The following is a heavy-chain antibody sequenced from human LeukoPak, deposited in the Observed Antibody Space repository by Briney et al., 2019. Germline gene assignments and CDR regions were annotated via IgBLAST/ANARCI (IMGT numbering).Heavy chain of an antibody. Sequence: SETLSLTCAVYGGSFSGYYWSWIRQPPGKGLEWIGEINHSGSTNYNPSLKSRVTISVDTSKNQFSLKLSSVTAADTAVYYCARDQIVVVPAAISRYYYYYYMDVWGKGTTVTVSS. J-gene: IGHJ6*03. CDR1: GGSFSGYY. D-gene: IGHD2-2*01. CDR3: ARDQIVVVPAAISRYYYYYYMDV. V-gene: IGHV4-34*01. CDR2: INHSGST.